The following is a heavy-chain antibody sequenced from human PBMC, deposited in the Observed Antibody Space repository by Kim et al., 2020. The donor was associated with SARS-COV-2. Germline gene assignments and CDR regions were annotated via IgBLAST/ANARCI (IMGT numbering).Heavy chain of an antibody. CDR1: GYSISSGNW. Sequence: SETLSLTCSVSGYSISSGNWWGWIRQPPGKGLEWMGYIHYSGSTHYNPSLKSRVTMSVDTSKSQFSLQLSSVTAVDTAVYYCARYQFTGTTSIRAFDFWGQGTMVTVSS. CDR3: ARYQFTGTTSIRAFDF. J-gene: IGHJ3*01. CDR2: IHYSGST. V-gene: IGHV4-28*01. D-gene: IGHD1-1*01.